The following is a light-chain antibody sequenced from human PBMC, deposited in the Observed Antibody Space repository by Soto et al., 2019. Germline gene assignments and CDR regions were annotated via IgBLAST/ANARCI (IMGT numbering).Light chain of an antibody. Sequence: QPVLTQPASVSGSPGQSITISCTGTSSDVGVYNYVSWYQQHPRKAPKLIIYELSFRPSGVSNRFSGSKSGNTASLTISGLQAEDEADYYCSSYSSSSTWVFGGGTKLTVL. CDR3: SSYSSSSTWV. J-gene: IGLJ3*02. V-gene: IGLV2-14*01. CDR1: SSDVGVYNY. CDR2: ELS.